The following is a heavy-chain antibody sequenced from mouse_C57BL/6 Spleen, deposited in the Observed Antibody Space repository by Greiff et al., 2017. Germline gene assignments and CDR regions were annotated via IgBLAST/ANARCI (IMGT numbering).Heavy chain of an antibody. D-gene: IGHD1-1*01. CDR1: GYSITSGYY. V-gene: IGHV3-6*01. J-gene: IGHJ1*03. CDR2: ISYDGSN. Sequence: DVQLQESGPGLVKPSQSLSLTCSVTGYSITSGYYWNWIRQFPGNNLEWMGYISYDGSNNYNPSLKNRISITRDTSKNQFFLKLNSVTTEDTATYYCTTVVATEYFDVWGTGTTVTVSS. CDR3: TTVVATEYFDV.